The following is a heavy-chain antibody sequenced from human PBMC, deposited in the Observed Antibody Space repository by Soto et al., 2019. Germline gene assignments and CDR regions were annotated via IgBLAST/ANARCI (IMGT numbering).Heavy chain of an antibody. J-gene: IGHJ4*02. CDR1: GDSFTTDW. CDR3: ARQIYDSDTGPNFQYYFDS. D-gene: IGHD3-22*01. V-gene: IGHV5-51*01. Sequence: GESLKISCETSGDSFTTDWIGWVRQMPGKGLEWMGVIYPDDLRIRYSPSFQGQVTISVTKSITTVFLQWSSLRASDTAMYYCARQIYDSDTGPNFQYYFDSWGQGTPVTVSS. CDR2: IYPDDLRI.